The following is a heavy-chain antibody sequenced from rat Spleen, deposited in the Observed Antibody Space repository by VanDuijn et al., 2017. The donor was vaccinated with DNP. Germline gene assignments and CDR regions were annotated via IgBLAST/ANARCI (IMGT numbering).Heavy chain of an antibody. CDR2: ISYDGRGT. CDR3: VRRHLRQLYKSMHA. D-gene: IGHD1-2*01. Sequence: EVQLVESGGGLVQPGRSLKLSCVASGFTFSDHNMAWVRQAPKKGLEWVASISYDGRGTYYRDSVKGRFTFSRDNAESTLFLQMGSLGSEDTASYYCVRRHLRQLYKSMHAWGQGSSVTVSP. J-gene: IGHJ4*01. V-gene: IGHV5-7*01. CDR1: GFTFSDHN.